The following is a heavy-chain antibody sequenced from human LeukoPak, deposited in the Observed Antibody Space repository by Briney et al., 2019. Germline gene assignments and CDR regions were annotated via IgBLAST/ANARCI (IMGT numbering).Heavy chain of an antibody. CDR3: ARGRSRMVRGVPYFDY. J-gene: IGHJ4*02. CDR1: GGSISSSNW. CDR2: IYHSGST. V-gene: IGHV4-4*02. Sequence: SETLSLTCAVSGGSISSSNWWSWVRQPPGKGQEWIGEIYHSGSTNYNPSLKSRVTISVDKSKNQFSLKLSSVTAADTAVYYCARGRSRMVRGVPYFDYWGQGTLVTVSS. D-gene: IGHD3-10*01.